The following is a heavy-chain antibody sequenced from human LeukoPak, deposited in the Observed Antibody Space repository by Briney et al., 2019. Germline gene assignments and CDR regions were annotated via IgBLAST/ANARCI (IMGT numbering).Heavy chain of an antibody. CDR2: INPNSGGT. CDR1: GYTFTGYY. D-gene: IGHD5-18*01. Sequence: ASVKVSCKASGYTFTGYYMHWVRQAPGQGLEWMGWINPNSGGTNYAQKFQGRVTMTRDTSISTAYMELSRPRSDDTAVYYCARDTAMAFYYMDVWGKGTTVTVSS. CDR3: ARDTAMAFYYMDV. V-gene: IGHV1-2*02. J-gene: IGHJ6*03.